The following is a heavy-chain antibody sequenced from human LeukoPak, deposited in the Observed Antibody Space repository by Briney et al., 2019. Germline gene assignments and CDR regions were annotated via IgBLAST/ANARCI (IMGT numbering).Heavy chain of an antibody. CDR1: GGSISSSSYY. V-gene: IGHV4-61*01. CDR2: IYYSGST. D-gene: IGHD2-2*01. CDR3: AREDAQEGTNAFDI. J-gene: IGHJ3*02. Sequence: SETLSLTCTVSGGSISSSSYYWSWIRQPPGKGLEWIGYIYYSGSTDYKPSLKSRVTISVDTSKNQFSLKVRSVTAADTAVYYCAREDAQEGTNAFDIWGQGTMVTVSS.